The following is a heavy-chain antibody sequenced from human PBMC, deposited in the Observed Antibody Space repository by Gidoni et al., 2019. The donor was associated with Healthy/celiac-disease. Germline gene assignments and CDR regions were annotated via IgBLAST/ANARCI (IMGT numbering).Heavy chain of an antibody. Sequence: EVQLLESGGGLVQPGGSLRLSCAASGFTFSRYALGWCRRAPGKGLGWVSAISGIGGSTYYADSVKGRFTISRDNSKNTLYLQMNSLRAEDTAVYYCAKESTPYYYGSGSYPDYWGQGTLVTVSS. V-gene: IGHV3-23*01. J-gene: IGHJ4*02. CDR3: AKESTPYYYGSGSYPDY. CDR2: ISGIGGST. D-gene: IGHD3-10*01. CDR1: GFTFSRYA.